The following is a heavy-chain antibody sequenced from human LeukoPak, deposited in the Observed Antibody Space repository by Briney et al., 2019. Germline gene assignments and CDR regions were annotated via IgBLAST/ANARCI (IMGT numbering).Heavy chain of an antibody. CDR2: ISYDGSNK. Sequence: GGSLRLSCAASGCTFSSYGMHWVRQAPGKGLEWVAVISYDGSNKYYADSVKGRFTISRDNSKNTLYLQMNSLRAEDTAVYYSAKGILRELDYWGQGTLVTVSS. D-gene: IGHD1-26*01. CDR3: AKGILRELDY. CDR1: GCTFSSYG. V-gene: IGHV3-30*18. J-gene: IGHJ4*02.